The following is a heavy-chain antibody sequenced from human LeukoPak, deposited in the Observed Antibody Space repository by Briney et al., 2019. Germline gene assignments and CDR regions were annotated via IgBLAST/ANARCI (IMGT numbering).Heavy chain of an antibody. V-gene: IGHV3-9*01. Sequence: PGRSLRLSCAASGFTFDDYAMHWVRHAPGKGLEWVSGISWNSGSIGYADSVKGRFTISRDHAKNSLYLQMNSLRAEDTALYYCAKGFSYDFWSGYLGYWGQGTLVTVSS. D-gene: IGHD3-3*01. J-gene: IGHJ4*02. CDR3: AKGFSYDFWSGYLGY. CDR2: ISWNSGSI. CDR1: GFTFDDYA.